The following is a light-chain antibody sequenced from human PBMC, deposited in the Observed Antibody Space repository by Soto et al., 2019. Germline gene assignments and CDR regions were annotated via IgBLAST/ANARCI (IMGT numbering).Light chain of an antibody. V-gene: IGKV3-11*01. CDR1: QSFRGL. Sequence: EVGLTQAPVTLSLSPGERATLSCRASQSFRGLLAWYQQKPGQAPRLLIYDAYNRATGIPPRFSGSGSGTDFTLTISSLEPEASAVYYCQQRHIWPITFGQGTRLEI. CDR3: QQRHIWPIT. CDR2: DAY. J-gene: IGKJ5*01.